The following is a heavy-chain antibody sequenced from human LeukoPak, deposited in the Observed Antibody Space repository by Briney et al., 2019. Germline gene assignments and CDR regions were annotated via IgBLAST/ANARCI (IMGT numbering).Heavy chain of an antibody. Sequence: SETLSFTCTVSGGSISRGSYYWSWIRQPAGKGLEWIGRIYSSGGTNYNPSLRSRVTISVDTSKNQFSLKLTTVTAADTAVYYCARALGGQLANYYYYYMDVWGEGTTVTVSS. CDR2: IYSSGGT. CDR3: ARALGGQLANYYYYYMDV. V-gene: IGHV4-61*02. CDR1: GGSISRGSYY. J-gene: IGHJ6*03. D-gene: IGHD6-13*01.